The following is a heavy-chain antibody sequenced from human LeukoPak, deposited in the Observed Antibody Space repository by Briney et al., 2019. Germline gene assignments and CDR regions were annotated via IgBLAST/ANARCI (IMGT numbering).Heavy chain of an antibody. V-gene: IGHV4-59*12. CDR2: IYYSGRT. Sequence: NPSETLSLTCTVSGGSISGYYWSWIRQPPGKGLEWIGYIYYSGRTNYNPSLKSRVTISADTSKNQFSLKLSYVTAADTAVYYCARSGLSATGEFDYWGQGTLVTVSS. J-gene: IGHJ4*02. D-gene: IGHD2-15*01. CDR3: ARSGLSATGEFDY. CDR1: GGSISGYY.